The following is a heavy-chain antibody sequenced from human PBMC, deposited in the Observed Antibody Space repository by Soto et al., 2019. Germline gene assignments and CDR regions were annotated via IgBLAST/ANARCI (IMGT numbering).Heavy chain of an antibody. J-gene: IGHJ6*01. CDR3: ARDWTGDTCPCLDV. V-gene: IGHV3-23*01. CDR2: FSGSGGST. D-gene: IGHD3-3*01. CDR1: GCTFSNYA. Sequence: EVQLLESGGGLVQPGGSLRLSCAAAGCTFSNYALTWVRQSPGKGLEWVSTFSGSGGSTYYADSVRGRFTISRDNSKNTLFLQTNSLRVEDTAIYYCARDWTGDTCPCLDVWGQGTTVSVSS.